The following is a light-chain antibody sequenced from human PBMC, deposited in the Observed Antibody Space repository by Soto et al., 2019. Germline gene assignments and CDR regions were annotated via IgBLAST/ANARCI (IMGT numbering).Light chain of an antibody. V-gene: IGKV3-20*01. J-gene: IGKJ2*01. Sequence: EIVLTQSPRTLSLSPGERVTLSCRASQSVDSTYLAWYQQKPDQSPRLLIYATSTRAAGIPDRFSGSGSGTDFTLTISRLEPDDVAVYYCQQYDTSPPMYTFGQGTKVDIK. CDR1: QSVDSTY. CDR3: QQYDTSPPMYT. CDR2: ATS.